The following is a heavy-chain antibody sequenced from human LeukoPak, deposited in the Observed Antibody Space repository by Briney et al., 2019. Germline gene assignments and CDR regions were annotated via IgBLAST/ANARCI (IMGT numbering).Heavy chain of an antibody. CDR2: IIPSNGGT. CDR1: GYTFTGYY. CDR3: ARSVIQLWVNWFDP. D-gene: IGHD5-18*01. J-gene: IGHJ5*02. Sequence: ASVKVSCKASGYTFTGYYMHWVRQAPGQGLEWMGWIIPSNGGTNYVQKFQGRVTMTRDTSVSTAYMELSRLRSDDTAVYYCARSVIQLWVNWFDPWGQGTLVTVSS. V-gene: IGHV1-2*02.